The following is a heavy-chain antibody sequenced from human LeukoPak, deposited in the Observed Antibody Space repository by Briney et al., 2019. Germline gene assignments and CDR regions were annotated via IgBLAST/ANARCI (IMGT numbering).Heavy chain of an antibody. D-gene: IGHD2-2*02. J-gene: IGHJ3*02. CDR1: GFTVSSNY. Sequence: PGGSLRLSCAASGFTVSSNYMSWVRQAPGKGLEWVSVIYSGGSTYYADSVKGRFTISRDNSKNTLYLQMNSLRAEDTAVYYCAREAVDIVVVPAAIRGRRPLDAFDIWGQGTMVTVSS. V-gene: IGHV3-53*01. CDR2: IYSGGST. CDR3: AREAVDIVVVPAAIRGRRPLDAFDI.